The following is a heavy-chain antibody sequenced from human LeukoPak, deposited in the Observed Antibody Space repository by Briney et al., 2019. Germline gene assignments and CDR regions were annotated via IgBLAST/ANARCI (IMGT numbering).Heavy chain of an antibody. V-gene: IGHV1-2*02. D-gene: IGHD5-24*01. J-gene: IGHJ4*02. CDR1: GYTFTGYY. CDR3: ARLRDGYNAFDY. Sequence: ASVKVSCKASGYTFTGYYMYWVRQAPGQGLEWMGWINPNSGGTNYAQKFQGRVTMTRDTSISTAYMELSRLRSDDTAVYYCARLRDGYNAFDYWGQGTLVTVSS. CDR2: INPNSGGT.